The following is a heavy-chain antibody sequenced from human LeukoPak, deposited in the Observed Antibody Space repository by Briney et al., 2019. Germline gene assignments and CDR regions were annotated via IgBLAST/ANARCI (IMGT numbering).Heavy chain of an antibody. CDR3: ASTQSGRWLQFCY. CDR1: GFTFSDYY. CDR2: ISSSGSTI. Sequence: KPGGSLRLSCAASGFTFSDYYMSWIRQAPGKGLEWLSYISSSGSTIYSADSVKGRFTISRDSAKNSLYLQMNSLRVEDTAVYYCASTQSGRWLQFCYWGQGTLVTVSS. V-gene: IGHV3-11*01. D-gene: IGHD5-24*01. J-gene: IGHJ4*02.